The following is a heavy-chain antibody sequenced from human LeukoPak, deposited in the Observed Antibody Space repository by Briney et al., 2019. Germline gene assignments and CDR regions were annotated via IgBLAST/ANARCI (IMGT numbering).Heavy chain of an antibody. CDR3: AKRVPYTSSSVYFDY. J-gene: IGHJ4*02. CDR2: ISDDGRST. Sequence: PGGSLRLSCAASGFTFSSYGMSWVRQAPGKGLKWVSSISDDGRSTYYADSVKGRFTISKDNSKNTMYLQMNNLRAEDTAIYYCAKRVPYTSSSVYFDYWGQGTLVTVSS. CDR1: GFTFSSYG. V-gene: IGHV3-23*01. D-gene: IGHD6-6*01.